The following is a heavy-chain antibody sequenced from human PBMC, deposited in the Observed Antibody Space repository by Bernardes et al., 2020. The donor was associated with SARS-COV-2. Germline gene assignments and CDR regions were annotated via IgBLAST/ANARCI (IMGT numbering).Heavy chain of an antibody. V-gene: IGHV4-59*01. CDR3: ARNYYYYYGMDV. Sequence: SETLSLTCTVSGGSISSYYWSWIRQPPGKGLEWIGYIYYSGSTNYNPSLKSRVTISVDTSKNQFSLKLSSVTAADTAVYYCARNYYYYYGMDVWGQGTTVTVSS. CDR2: IYYSGST. J-gene: IGHJ6*02. CDR1: GGSISSYY.